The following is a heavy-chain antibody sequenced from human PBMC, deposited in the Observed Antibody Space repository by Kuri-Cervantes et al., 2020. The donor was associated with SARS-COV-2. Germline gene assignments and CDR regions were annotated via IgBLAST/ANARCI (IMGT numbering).Heavy chain of an antibody. J-gene: IGHJ5*02. Sequence: GESLKISCAASGFTFSSYSMNWVRQAPGKGLEWVSSISSSSSYIYYADSVKGRFTISRDNAKNSLYLQMNSLGAEDTAVYYCAREAQRFTIFGVVIEGPTRENWFDPWGQGTLVTVSS. CDR1: GFTFSSYS. CDR2: ISSSSSYI. V-gene: IGHV3-21*01. D-gene: IGHD3-3*01. CDR3: AREAQRFTIFGVVIEGPTRENWFDP.